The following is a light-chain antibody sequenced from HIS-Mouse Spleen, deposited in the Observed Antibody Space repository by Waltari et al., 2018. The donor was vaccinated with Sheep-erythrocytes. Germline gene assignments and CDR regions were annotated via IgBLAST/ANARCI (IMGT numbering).Light chain of an antibody. CDR3: QAWDSSTVV. J-gene: IGLJ2*01. V-gene: IGLV3-1*01. CDR1: KLGDKY. Sequence: SYELTQPPSVSVSPGQTASIPCSGDKLGDKYACWYQQKPGQSPVLVIYQDSKRPSGVPGRLSGSNSGNTATLTISGTQAMDEADYYGQAWDSSTVVFGGGTKLTVL. CDR2: QDS.